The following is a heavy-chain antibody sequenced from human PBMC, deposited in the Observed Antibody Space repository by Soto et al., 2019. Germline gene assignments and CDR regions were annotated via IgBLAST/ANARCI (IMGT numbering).Heavy chain of an antibody. V-gene: IGHV3-23*01. CDR2: ISGSGGST. J-gene: IGHJ4*02. CDR1: GFTFSSYA. D-gene: IGHD6-6*01. Sequence: LRLSCAASGFTFSSYALRWVRQAPGKGLEWVSAISGSGGSTYYADSVKGRFTISRDNSKNTLYLQMNSLRAEDTAVYYCAKDRLRFDYWGQGTLVTVSS. CDR3: AKDRLRFDY.